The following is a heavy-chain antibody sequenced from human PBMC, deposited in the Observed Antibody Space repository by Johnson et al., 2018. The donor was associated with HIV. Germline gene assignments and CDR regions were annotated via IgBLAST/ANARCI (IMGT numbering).Heavy chain of an antibody. CDR3: ARDGSVFGVVGFFDI. V-gene: IGHV3-30*04. D-gene: IGHD3-3*01. CDR2: ISYDGSNK. Sequence: QVQLVESGGGVVQPGRSLRLSCAASGFTFSSYAMHWVRQAPGKGLEWVAVISYDGSNKYYADSVKGRFTISRDNSKNTLYLQMNSLRPEDTAVYDCARDGSVFGVVGFFDIWGQGTMCTVSS. CDR1: GFTFSSYA. J-gene: IGHJ3*02.